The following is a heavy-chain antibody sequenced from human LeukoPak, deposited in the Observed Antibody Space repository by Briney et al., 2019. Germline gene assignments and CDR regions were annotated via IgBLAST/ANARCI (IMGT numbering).Heavy chain of an antibody. J-gene: IGHJ4*02. CDR1: GFTFSSYE. Sequence: GGSLRLSCAASGFTFSSYEMNWVRQAPGKGLEWVSYISTSGSSIYYAGSVKGRFTISRDNPKNSLYLQMNSLRAEDTAVYYCARDRHRYSYDTGGYPPYWGQGTLVTVSS. V-gene: IGHV3-48*03. CDR3: ARDRHRYSYDTGGYPPY. CDR2: ISTSGSSI. D-gene: IGHD3-22*01.